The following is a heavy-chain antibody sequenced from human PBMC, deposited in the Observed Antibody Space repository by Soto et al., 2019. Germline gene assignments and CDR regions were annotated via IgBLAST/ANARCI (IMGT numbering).Heavy chain of an antibody. Sequence: SETLSLTCTVSGGSISSGGYYWSWIRQHPGKGLEWIGYIYYSGSTYYNPSLKSRVTISVDTSKNQFSLKLSSVTAADTAVYYCARDQDYYDSSGYVSDAFDIWGQGTMVTVSS. CDR3: ARDQDYYDSSGYVSDAFDI. V-gene: IGHV4-31*03. CDR2: IYYSGST. D-gene: IGHD3-22*01. J-gene: IGHJ3*02. CDR1: GGSISSGGYY.